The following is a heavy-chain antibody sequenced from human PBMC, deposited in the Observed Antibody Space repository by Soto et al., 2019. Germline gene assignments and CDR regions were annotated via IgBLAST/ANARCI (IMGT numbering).Heavy chain of an antibody. V-gene: IGHV1-58*01. Sequence: SVKVSCKASGFTFTSSAVQWVRQARGQRLEWIGWIVVGSGNTNYAQKFQERVTITRDMSTSTVYMELSSLRSEDTAVYYCAAAPHYYDSGDAFDIWGQGTMVTVSS. CDR1: GFTFTSSA. J-gene: IGHJ3*02. D-gene: IGHD3-22*01. CDR3: AAAPHYYDSGDAFDI. CDR2: IVVGSGNT.